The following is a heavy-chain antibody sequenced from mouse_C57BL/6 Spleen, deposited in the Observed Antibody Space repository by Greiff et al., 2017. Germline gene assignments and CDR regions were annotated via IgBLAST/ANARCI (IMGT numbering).Heavy chain of an antibody. CDR1: GYAFSSSW. CDR3: ARGLHDGGYAMDY. Sequence: QVQLQQSGPELVKPGASVKISCKASGYAFSSSWMNWVKQRPGKGLEWIGRIYPGDGDPNYNGKFKGKATLTADKSSSTAYMQLSSLTSEDSAVXFCARGLHDGGYAMDYWGQGTSVTVSS. D-gene: IGHD2-3*01. CDR2: IYPGDGDP. J-gene: IGHJ4*01. V-gene: IGHV1-82*01.